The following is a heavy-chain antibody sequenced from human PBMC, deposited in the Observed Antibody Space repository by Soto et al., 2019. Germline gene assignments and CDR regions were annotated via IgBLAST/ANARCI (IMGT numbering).Heavy chain of an antibody. Sequence: QVQLVESRGGVVQPGRSLRLSCAASGFTISSYGMHWVRQAPGKGLEWVAVIWYDGSNKYYADSVKGRFTISRDNSKNTLYLQMNSLRAEDTAVYYCARERSSSSWWTRPYYYGMDVWGQGTTVTVSS. CDR1: GFTISSYG. J-gene: IGHJ6*02. D-gene: IGHD6-13*01. CDR3: ARERSSSSWWTRPYYYGMDV. V-gene: IGHV3-33*01. CDR2: IWYDGSNK.